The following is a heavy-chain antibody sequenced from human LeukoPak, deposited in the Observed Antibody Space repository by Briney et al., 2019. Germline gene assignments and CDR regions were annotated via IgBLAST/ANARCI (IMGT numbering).Heavy chain of an antibody. Sequence: PSETLSLTCAVYGGSFSGYYLSWIRQPPGKGLEWIGEINHSGSNNYNPSLKSRVTISVDTSKNQFSLKLSSVTAADTAVYYCARVEGGVVVVQFPHRDYYGMDVWGQGTTVTVSS. J-gene: IGHJ6*02. D-gene: IGHD2-2*01. CDR3: ARVEGGVVVVQFPHRDYYGMDV. CDR2: INHSGSN. V-gene: IGHV4-34*01. CDR1: GGSFSGYY.